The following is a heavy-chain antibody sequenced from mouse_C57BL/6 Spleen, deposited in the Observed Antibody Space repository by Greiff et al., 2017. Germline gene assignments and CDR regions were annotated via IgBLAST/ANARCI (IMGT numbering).Heavy chain of an antibody. Sequence: EVMLVESGGGLVKPGGSLKLSCAASGFTFSDYGMHWVRQAPEKGLEWVAYISSGSSTIYYADTVKGRFTISSDNAKDTLFLQMTSLRSEDTAMYYCARQDGYFDVWGTGTTVTVSS. CDR1: GFTFSDYG. CDR2: ISSGSSTI. CDR3: ARQDGYFDV. V-gene: IGHV5-17*01. J-gene: IGHJ1*03.